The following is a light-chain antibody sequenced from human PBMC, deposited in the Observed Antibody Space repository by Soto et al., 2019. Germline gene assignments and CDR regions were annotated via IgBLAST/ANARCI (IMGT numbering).Light chain of an antibody. CDR1: SSDIGGYNF. CDR3: SSYAGSSYV. J-gene: IGLJ1*01. V-gene: IGLV2-14*01. Sequence: QSVLTRPASVSGSPGQSITISCTGTSSDIGGYNFVSWYQHHPGKAPKLMIYEVNNRPSGVSSRFSGSKSGNTASLTISGLQTEDEADYYCSSYAGSSYVFGTGTKVTVL. CDR2: EVN.